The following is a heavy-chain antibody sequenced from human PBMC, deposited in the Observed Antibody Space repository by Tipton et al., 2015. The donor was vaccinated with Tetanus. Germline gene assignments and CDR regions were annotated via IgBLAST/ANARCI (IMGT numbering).Heavy chain of an antibody. Sequence: SLRLSCAASGFTFSSHAMSWVRQAPGKGLECVSGISGGGGSTYYANSVKGRFTISRDNSKNTLYLQMNSLRAEDTAVYYCANKYCSGVICCSIVYWGQGTLVAVSS. V-gene: IGHV3-23*01. CDR1: GFTFSSHA. CDR2: ISGGGGST. J-gene: IGHJ4*02. D-gene: IGHD2-15*01. CDR3: ANKYCSGVICCSIVY.